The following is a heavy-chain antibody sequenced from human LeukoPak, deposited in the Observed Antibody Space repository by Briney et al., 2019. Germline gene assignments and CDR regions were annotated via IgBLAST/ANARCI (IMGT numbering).Heavy chain of an antibody. V-gene: IGHV3-74*01. CDR2: IKNDGSYT. CDR1: GFTFSNYW. Sequence: GGSLRLSCAASGFTFSNYWMHWVRQAPGKGPVWVARIKNDGSYTSYADSVKGRFTISRDNAKNSLYLQMNSLRAEDTAVYYCATPPYDSGDDYWGQGTLVTVSS. D-gene: IGHD3-10*01. J-gene: IGHJ4*02. CDR3: ATPPYDSGDDY.